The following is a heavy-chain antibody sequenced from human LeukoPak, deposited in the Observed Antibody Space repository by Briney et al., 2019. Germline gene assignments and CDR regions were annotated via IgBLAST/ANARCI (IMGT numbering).Heavy chain of an antibody. Sequence: GGSLRLSCAASGFTFSSYAMNWVRQAPGKGLEWVSAIIGSGTNTYHADSVKGRFTISRDNSQNTLYLQMNSLRAEDTAVYYCAKVGAGTTVTYFDYWGQGTLVTVSS. CDR1: GFTFSSYA. D-gene: IGHD4-11*01. CDR2: IIGSGTNT. V-gene: IGHV3-23*01. J-gene: IGHJ4*02. CDR3: AKVGAGTTVTYFDY.